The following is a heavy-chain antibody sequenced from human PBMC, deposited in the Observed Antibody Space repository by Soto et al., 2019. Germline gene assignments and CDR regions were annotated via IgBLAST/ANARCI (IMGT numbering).Heavy chain of an antibody. J-gene: IGHJ3*02. CDR2: IIPIFGTA. V-gene: IGHV1-69*13. CDR1: GGTFSSYA. D-gene: IGHD1-1*01. Sequence: GASVKVSCKASGGTFSSYAISWVRQAPGQGLEWMGGIIPIFGTANYAQKFRGRVTISVDESTSTAYMELSSLRSEDTAVYYCATVGVEMGTSTQTNDAFDIWGQGTMVTVSS. CDR3: ATVGVEMGTSTQTNDAFDI.